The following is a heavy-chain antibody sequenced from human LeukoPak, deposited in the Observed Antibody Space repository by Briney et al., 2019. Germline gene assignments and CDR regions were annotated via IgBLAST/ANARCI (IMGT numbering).Heavy chain of an antibody. CDR3: ARYDYGDYHFDY. V-gene: IGHV4-39*01. CDR2: VYYSGST. D-gene: IGHD4-17*01. J-gene: IGHJ4*01. CDR1: GGSISSSSCY. Sequence: PSETLSLTCTVSGGSISSSSCYWGWIRQPPGKGLEWIVSVYYSGSTYYNPSLKSRVTISVDTSKSQFSLKLSSVTAAETALYYWARYDYGDYHFDYWGHGARVTVSS.